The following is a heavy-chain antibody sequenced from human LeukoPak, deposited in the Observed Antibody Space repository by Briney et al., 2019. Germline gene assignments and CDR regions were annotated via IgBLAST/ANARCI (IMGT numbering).Heavy chain of an antibody. D-gene: IGHD3-22*01. Sequence: ASVKASCKASGYTFTSYGISWVRQAPGQGLEWMGWISAYNGNTNYAQKLQGRVTMTTDTSTSTAYMELRSLRSDDTAVYYCARATYYYDSSGYYWDYWGQGTLVTVSS. J-gene: IGHJ4*02. V-gene: IGHV1-18*01. CDR3: ARATYYYDSSGYYWDY. CDR1: GYTFTSYG. CDR2: ISAYNGNT.